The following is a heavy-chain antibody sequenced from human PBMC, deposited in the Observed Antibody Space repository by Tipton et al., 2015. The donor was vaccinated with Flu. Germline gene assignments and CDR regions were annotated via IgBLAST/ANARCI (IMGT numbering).Heavy chain of an antibody. CDR1: GGSISSYY. V-gene: IGHV4-59*01. D-gene: IGHD2-21*02. J-gene: IGHJ3*02. CDR2: IYYSGST. CDR3: ARTGCGGDCYWDAFDI. Sequence: TLSLTCTVSGGSISSYYWSWIRQPPGKGLEWIGYIYYSGSTNYNPSLKSRVTISVDTSKNQFSLKLSSVTAADTAVYYCARTGCGGDCYWDAFDIWGQGTMVPVSS.